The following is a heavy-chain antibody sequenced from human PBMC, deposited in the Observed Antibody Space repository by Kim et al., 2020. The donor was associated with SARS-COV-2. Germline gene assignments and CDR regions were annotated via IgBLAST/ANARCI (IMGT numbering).Heavy chain of an antibody. J-gene: IGHJ4*02. CDR3: ARDYGDFYFDY. Sequence: STNNADSVKGRFNISRDNSKNTLYLEMNSLRAADTAVYHCARDYGDFYFDYWGQGTLVTVSS. D-gene: IGHD3-3*01. CDR2: ST. V-gene: IGHV3-66*01.